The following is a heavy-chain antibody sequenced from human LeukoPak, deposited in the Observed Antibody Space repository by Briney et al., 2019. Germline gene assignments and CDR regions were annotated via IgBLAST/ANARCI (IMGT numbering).Heavy chain of an antibody. CDR3: ARDFGAGSYRYGMDV. J-gene: IGHJ6*02. V-gene: IGHV4-39*07. CDR2: LYNTGSTDNT. Sequence: PSETLSLTCTVSGDSITNYNYHWGWIRQPPGKGLEWIGRLYNTGSTDNTDSNPSLQSRVTISADTSMNQFSLRLTSVTAADTAVYYCARDFGAGSYRYGMDVWGQGTTVTVSS. CDR1: GDSITNYNYH. D-gene: IGHD3-10*01.